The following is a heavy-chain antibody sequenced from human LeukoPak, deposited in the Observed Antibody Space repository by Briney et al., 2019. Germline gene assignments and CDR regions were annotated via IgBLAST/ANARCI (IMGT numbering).Heavy chain of an antibody. J-gene: IGHJ4*02. CDR3: ARGSCSGGSCYSVDY. CDR2: IYYSGST. V-gene: IGHV4-39*01. CDR1: GVSISSSTYY. Sequence: SETLSLTCTVSGVSISSSTYYWGWIRQPPGKGLEWIGTIYYSGSTYYNPSLKSRVTISVDTSKNQFSLKLSSVTAADTAVYYCARGSCSGGSCYSVDYWGQGTLVTVSS. D-gene: IGHD2-15*01.